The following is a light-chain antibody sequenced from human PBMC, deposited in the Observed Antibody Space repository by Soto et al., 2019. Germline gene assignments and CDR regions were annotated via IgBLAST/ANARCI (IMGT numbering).Light chain of an antibody. Sequence: DIQMTQSPSTLSASVGDRVTITCRASQSISSRLSWYQQKPGKAPKLLIYKASSLESGVPSRISGSGSETEFTLTSRSLQPDDFATYYRQQYNSYSGTFGQGTKVEIK. V-gene: IGKV1-5*03. CDR2: KAS. CDR1: QSISSR. CDR3: QQYNSYSGT. J-gene: IGKJ1*01.